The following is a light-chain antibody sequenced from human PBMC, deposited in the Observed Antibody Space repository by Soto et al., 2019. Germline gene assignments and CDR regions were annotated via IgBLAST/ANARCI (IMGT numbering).Light chain of an antibody. CDR3: QTWGTGILV. CDR2: LNSDGSH. Sequence: QAVLTQSPSASASLGASVKLTCTLSSGHSSYAIAWHQQQPEKGPRYLMKLNSDGSHSKGDGIPDRFSGSSSGAERYLTISSLQSEDEADYYCQTWGTGILVFGTGTKLTAL. V-gene: IGLV4-69*01. J-gene: IGLJ1*01. CDR1: SGHSSYA.